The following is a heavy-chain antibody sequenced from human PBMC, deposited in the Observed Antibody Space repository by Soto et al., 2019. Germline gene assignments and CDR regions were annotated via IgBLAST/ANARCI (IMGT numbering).Heavy chain of an antibody. Sequence: ASVKVSCKVSGYTLTELSMHWVRQAPGKGLEWMVGFDPEDGETIYAQKFQGRVTMTEDTSTDTAYMELSSLISEDTAVYYCATDVVEWELLQHWGQGTLVTVSS. CDR1: GYTLTELS. CDR2: FDPEDGET. D-gene: IGHD1-26*01. CDR3: ATDVVEWELLQH. J-gene: IGHJ1*01. V-gene: IGHV1-24*01.